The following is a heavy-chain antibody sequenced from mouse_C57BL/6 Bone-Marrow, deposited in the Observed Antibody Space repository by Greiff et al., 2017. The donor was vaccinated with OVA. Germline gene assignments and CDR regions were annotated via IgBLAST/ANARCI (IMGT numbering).Heavy chain of an antibody. CDR1: GYTFTSYW. Sequence: VQLQQPGAELVKPGASVKLSCKASGYTFTSYWMHWVKQRPGQGLEWIGMIHPNSGSTNYNEKFKSKATLTVDKSSSTAYMQLSSLTSADSAVYYCARGGGYYSWFAYWGRGTLVTVSA. J-gene: IGHJ3*01. V-gene: IGHV1-64*01. CDR2: IHPNSGST. CDR3: ARGGGYYSWFAY. D-gene: IGHD2-3*01.